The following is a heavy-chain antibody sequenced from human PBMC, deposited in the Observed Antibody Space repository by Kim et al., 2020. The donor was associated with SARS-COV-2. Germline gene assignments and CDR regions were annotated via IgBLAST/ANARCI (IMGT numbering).Heavy chain of an antibody. Sequence: KLQGRVTMTGDTSTDTAYMELSSLRSEDTAVYYCATGLSKGSSGYYHFDYWGQGTLVTVSS. V-gene: IGHV1-24*01. D-gene: IGHD3-22*01. CDR3: ATGLSKGSSGYYHFDY. J-gene: IGHJ4*02.